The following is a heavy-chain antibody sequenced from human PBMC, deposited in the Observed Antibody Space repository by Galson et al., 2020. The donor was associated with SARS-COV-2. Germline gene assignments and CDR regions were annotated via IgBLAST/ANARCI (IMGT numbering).Heavy chain of an antibody. CDR1: GFSLTTSGVG. J-gene: IGHJ4*02. CDR2: IYWDDDK. V-gene: IGHV2-5*02. CDR3: AHVDTAMIIADYFDY. D-gene: IGHD5-18*01. Sequence: SGPTLVKPTQTLTPTCTFSGFSLTTSGVGVGWIRQPPGKALEWLSLIYWDDDKRYSPSLKSRLTITKHTSKNQVVLTMTNMDPVDTATYYCAHVDTAMIIADYFDYWGQGTLVTVSS.